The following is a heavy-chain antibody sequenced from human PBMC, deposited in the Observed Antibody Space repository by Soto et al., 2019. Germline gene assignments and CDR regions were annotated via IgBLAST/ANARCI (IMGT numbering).Heavy chain of an antibody. J-gene: IGHJ3*01. Sequence: DVQLVESGGGLVQPGGSLRGSCAASGFTFDDYGMHWVRQGPGKGLEWVSSISWNSNSIGYADSVRGRFTISRDNAKNSLYLQMNSLRIEDTALYYCAKVASRGGGWYDAFDVWGHGTMVTVSS. D-gene: IGHD2-15*01. CDR1: GFTFDDYG. CDR2: ISWNSNSI. CDR3: AKVASRGGGWYDAFDV. V-gene: IGHV3-9*01.